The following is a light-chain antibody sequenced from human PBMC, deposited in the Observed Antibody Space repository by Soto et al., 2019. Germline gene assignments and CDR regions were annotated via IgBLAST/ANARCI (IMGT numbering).Light chain of an antibody. V-gene: IGKV1-5*03. J-gene: IGKJ1*01. CDR2: NAS. CDR3: QQYNSFTWT. Sequence: DIQMTQSHSTLSAYVGDRVTITCRASQSISSWLAWYQQKPGKAPKLLIYNASSLESVVPSSFSGSVSVTEFTLTIFSLLPDDFATYYCQQYNSFTWTFGQGTRWIS. CDR1: QSISSW.